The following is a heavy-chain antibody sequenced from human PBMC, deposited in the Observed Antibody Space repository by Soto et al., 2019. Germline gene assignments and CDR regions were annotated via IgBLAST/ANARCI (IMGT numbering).Heavy chain of an antibody. Sequence: SVKGRFTISRDNAKKSLYLQMNSLRAEDTAVYYCARGLSSGRFDYWGQGTLVTVSA. V-gene: IGHV3-21*01. D-gene: IGHD6-19*01. J-gene: IGHJ4*02. CDR3: ARGLSSGRFDY.